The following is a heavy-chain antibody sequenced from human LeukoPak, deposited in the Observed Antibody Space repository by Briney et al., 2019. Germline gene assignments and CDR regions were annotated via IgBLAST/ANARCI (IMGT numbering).Heavy chain of an antibody. J-gene: IGHJ5*02. Sequence: PGGSLRLSCAASGFTFSYYTMNWVRQAPGKGLEWVSSISSTTTYIYYADSVEGRFTISRDNAKNSLYLQMSSLRAEGTAVYYCARDDVAWNDVHWFDPWGQGTLVTVSS. CDR3: ARDDVAWNDVHWFDP. CDR2: ISSTTTYI. CDR1: GFTFSYYT. D-gene: IGHD1-1*01. V-gene: IGHV3-21*01.